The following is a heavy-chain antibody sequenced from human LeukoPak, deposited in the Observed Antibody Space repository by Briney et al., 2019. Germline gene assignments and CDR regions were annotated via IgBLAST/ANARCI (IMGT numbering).Heavy chain of an antibody. V-gene: IGHV3-7*01. D-gene: IGHD3-22*01. CDR1: GFTFSSQW. CDR2: IKKDGSEK. CDR3: ARDLYRIVVVPHYFDY. J-gene: IGHJ4*02. Sequence: GGSLRLSCAASGFTFSSQWISWVRQAPGKGLEWVANIKKDGSEKYYVDSVKGRFTISRDNAKNSLYLQMNSLRAEDTAVYYCARDLYRIVVVPHYFDYWGQGTLVTVSS.